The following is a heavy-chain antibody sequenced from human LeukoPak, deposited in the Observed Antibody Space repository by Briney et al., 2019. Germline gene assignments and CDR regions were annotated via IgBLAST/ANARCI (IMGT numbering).Heavy chain of an antibody. Sequence: PSETLSLTCAVYGGSFSGYYWSWIRQPPGKGLEWIGEINHSGSTNYNPSLKSRVTISVDTSKNQFSLKLSSVTAADTAVYYCARGRQIYCSGGSCYSMGQYYYYMDVWGKGTTVTVSS. D-gene: IGHD2-15*01. CDR3: ARGRQIYCSGGSCYSMGQYYYYMDV. J-gene: IGHJ6*03. V-gene: IGHV4-34*01. CDR2: INHSGST. CDR1: GGSFSGYY.